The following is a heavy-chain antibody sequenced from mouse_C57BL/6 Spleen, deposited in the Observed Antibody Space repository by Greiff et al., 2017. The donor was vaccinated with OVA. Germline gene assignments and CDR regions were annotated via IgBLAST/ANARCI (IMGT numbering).Heavy chain of an antibody. V-gene: IGHV5-6*01. CDR2: ISSGGSYT. CDR1: GFTFSSYG. Sequence: EVMLVESGGDLVKPGGSLKLSCAASGFTFSSYGMSWVRQTPDKRLEWVATISSGGSYTYYPDSVKGRFTISRDNAKNTLYLQMSSLKSEDTAMYYCARKSNLLFDYWGQGTTLTVSS. D-gene: IGHD2-5*01. CDR3: ARKSNLLFDY. J-gene: IGHJ2*01.